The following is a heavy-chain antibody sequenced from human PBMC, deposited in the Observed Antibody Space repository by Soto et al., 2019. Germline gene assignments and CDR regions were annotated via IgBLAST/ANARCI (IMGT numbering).Heavy chain of an antibody. J-gene: IGHJ4*02. CDR3: ARVGYSYGLDY. Sequence: ATVKVSCKASGYTFTSYYMHWVRQAPGQGLEWMGIINPSDGSTSYAQKFQGRVTMTRDTSTSTVYMELSSLRSEDTAVYYCARVGYSYGLDYWGQGTLVTVSS. CDR2: INPSDGST. D-gene: IGHD5-18*01. V-gene: IGHV1-46*01. CDR1: GYTFTSYY.